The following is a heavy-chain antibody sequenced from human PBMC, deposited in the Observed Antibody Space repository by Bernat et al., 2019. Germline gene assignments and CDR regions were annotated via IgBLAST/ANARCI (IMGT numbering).Heavy chain of an antibody. V-gene: IGHV3-74*01. J-gene: IGHJ4*02. Sequence: EVQLVESGGGLVQPGGSLSLSWAAPGFTFSSTWMHWVRQPPGKGLGWVSRIVLDGRDTTYADSVKGRFTVSRDNSKNTLYLQMNSLGAGDTAVYYCARPYYTDNNLYNEAFAWWGQGTLVAVSS. CDR2: IVLDGRDT. CDR1: GFTFSSTW. D-gene: IGHD3-3*01. CDR3: ARPYYTDNNLYNEAFAW.